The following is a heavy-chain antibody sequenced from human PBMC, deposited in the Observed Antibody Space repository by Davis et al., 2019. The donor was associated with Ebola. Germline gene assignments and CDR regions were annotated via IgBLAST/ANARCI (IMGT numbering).Heavy chain of an antibody. Sequence: AASVKVSCKASGGTFSSYAISWVRQAPGQGLEWMGRIIPILGTANYAQKFQGRVTITADKSTSTAYMELSSLRSEDTAVYYCARRVGARSGFDYWGQGSLVTVSS. CDR2: IIPILGTA. V-gene: IGHV1-69*04. J-gene: IGHJ4*02. CDR3: ARRVGARSGFDY. CDR1: GGTFSSYA. D-gene: IGHD1-26*01.